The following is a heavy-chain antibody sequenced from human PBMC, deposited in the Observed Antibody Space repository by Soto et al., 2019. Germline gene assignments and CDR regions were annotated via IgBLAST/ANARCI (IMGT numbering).Heavy chain of an antibody. J-gene: IGHJ4*02. CDR3: TKDSSYYYCSGGGN. Sequence: EVQLLESGGGLVQPGGSLRLSCAASGFTFSSNAMSWVRQAPGKGLEWVSDIRGSGEGANYADSVKGRFTISRDNSKNNLYLHMNSLRAADTAFYYWTKDSSYYYCSGGGNWGEGTLVTGSS. CDR2: IRGSGEGA. D-gene: IGHD3-10*01. CDR1: GFTFSSNA. V-gene: IGHV3-23*01.